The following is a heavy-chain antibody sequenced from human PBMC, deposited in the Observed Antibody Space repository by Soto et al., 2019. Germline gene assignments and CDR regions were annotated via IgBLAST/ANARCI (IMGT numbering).Heavy chain of an antibody. J-gene: IGHJ1*01. V-gene: IGHV3-64D*06. CDR3: VKDPSSSGWYGFFQH. D-gene: IGHD6-19*01. CDR1: GFTFSSYA. CDR2: ISDNGGST. Sequence: EVQLLESGGGLVQPGGSLRLSCSASGFTFSSYAMHWVRQAPGKGLEYVSAISDNGGSTYYPDSVRGRFTISRDNSKNTLYLQMSSLRAEDTAVYYCVKDPSSSGWYGFFQHWGQGTLVTVSS.